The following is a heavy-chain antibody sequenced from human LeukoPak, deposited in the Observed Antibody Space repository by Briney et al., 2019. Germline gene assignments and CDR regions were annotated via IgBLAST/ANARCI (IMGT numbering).Heavy chain of an antibody. CDR2: ISSSGSTI. V-gene: IGHV3-11*01. CDR3: AGGPEEWLTLTWHFHL. D-gene: IGHD3-3*01. CDR1: GFTFSDYY. Sequence: GGSLRLSCAASGFTFSDYYMSWIRQAPGKGLEWVSYISSSGSTIYYADSVKGRFTISRDNAKNSLYLQMNSLRAEDTAVYYCAGGPEEWLTLTWHFHLWGRGTLVTVSS. J-gene: IGHJ2*01.